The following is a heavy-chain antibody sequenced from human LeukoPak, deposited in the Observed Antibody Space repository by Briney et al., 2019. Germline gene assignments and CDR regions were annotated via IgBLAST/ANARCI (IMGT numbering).Heavy chain of an antibody. Sequence: GGSLRLSCAASGFTLSTASMNWVRQAPGKGLEWISYIARSSNTMYYADSVKGRFTISRDNSKNTLYLQMNSLRAEDTAVYYCAKIGLGIAARREDYWGQGTLVTVSS. CDR1: GFTLSTAS. J-gene: IGHJ4*02. D-gene: IGHD6-6*01. CDR3: AKIGLGIAARREDY. V-gene: IGHV3-48*01. CDR2: IARSSNTM.